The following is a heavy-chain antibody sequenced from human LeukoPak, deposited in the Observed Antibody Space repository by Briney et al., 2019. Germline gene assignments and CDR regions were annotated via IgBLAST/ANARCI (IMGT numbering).Heavy chain of an antibody. CDR1: GDTFSSYA. CDR3: ARPAGMATILRYDY. V-gene: IGHV1-69*04. Sequence: ASVKVSCKASGDTFSSYAISWVRQAPGQGLEWMGRIIPILGIANYAQKFQGRVTITADKSTSTAYMELSSLRSEDTAVYYCARPAGMATILRYDYWGQGTLVTVSS. J-gene: IGHJ4*02. D-gene: IGHD5-12*01. CDR2: IIPILGIA.